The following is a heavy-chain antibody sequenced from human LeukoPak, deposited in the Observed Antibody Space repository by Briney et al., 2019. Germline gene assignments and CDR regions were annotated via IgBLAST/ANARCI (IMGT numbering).Heavy chain of an antibody. D-gene: IGHD3-9*01. CDR1: GFTFSSYW. J-gene: IGHJ4*02. V-gene: IGHV3-74*01. CDR3: ARGSARARYLDY. CDR2: INSDGSST. Sequence: GGSLRLSCAASGFTFSSYWMHWVRQAPGKGLVWVSRINSDGSSTSYADSVKGRSTISRDNAKNTLYLQMNSLRAEDTAVYYCARGSARARYLDYWGQGTLVTVSS.